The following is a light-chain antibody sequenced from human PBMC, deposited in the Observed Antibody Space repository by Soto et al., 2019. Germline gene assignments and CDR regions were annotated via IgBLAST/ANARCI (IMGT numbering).Light chain of an antibody. CDR2: GNS. CDR3: QSYDSSLSGSVV. V-gene: IGLV1-40*01. Sequence: QSVLTQPPSVSGAPGQRGTISCTGSSSNIGAGYDVHWYQQLPGTAPKLLSYGNSNRPSGVPDRFSGSKSGTSASLAITGLQAEDEADYYCQSYDSSLSGSVVFGGGTQLTVL. J-gene: IGLJ2*01. CDR1: SSNIGAGYD.